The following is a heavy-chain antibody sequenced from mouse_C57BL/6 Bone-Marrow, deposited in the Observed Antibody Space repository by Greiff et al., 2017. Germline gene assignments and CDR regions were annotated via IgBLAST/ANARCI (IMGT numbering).Heavy chain of an antibody. CDR1: YFAFMASA. V-gene: IGHV1-49*01. Sequence: LQQSGAELVRPGSSVKLSCKASYFAFMASAMHWVKQRPGHGLEWIGSFTMYSDATDYSENFKGKATLTANTSSSPAYMELSSLPSEVSAVFYVASGGYGTPRCYFDVWGTGTTVTVSS. D-gene: IGHD2-2*01. CDR3: ASGGYGTPRCYFDV. J-gene: IGHJ1*03. CDR2: FTMYSDAT.